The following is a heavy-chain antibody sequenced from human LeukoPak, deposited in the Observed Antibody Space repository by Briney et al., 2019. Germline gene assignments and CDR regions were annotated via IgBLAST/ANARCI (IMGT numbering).Heavy chain of an antibody. J-gene: IGHJ6*03. Sequence: ASVKVSCKASGYTFTGYYMQWVRQAPGQGLEWMGWINPNSGGTNYAQKFQGRVTMTRDTSISTAYMELSRLRSDDTAVYYCARGQLVPLHYYYMDVWGKGTTVTVSS. CDR3: ARGQLVPLHYYYMDV. CDR1: GYTFTGYY. CDR2: INPNSGGT. V-gene: IGHV1-2*02. D-gene: IGHD6-6*01.